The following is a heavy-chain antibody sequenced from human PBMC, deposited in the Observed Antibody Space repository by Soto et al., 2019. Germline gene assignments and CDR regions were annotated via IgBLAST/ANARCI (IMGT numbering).Heavy chain of an antibody. CDR2: IYYSGST. D-gene: IGHD1-26*01. CDR3: ARHRIVGATGGMRWFDP. CDR1: GGSISSSSYY. Sequence: QLQLQELGPGLVKPSETLSLTCTVSGGSISSSSYYWGWIRQPPGKGLEWIGSIYYSGSTYYNPSLKSRVTLSVDTSKNQFSLKLSSVTAADTAVYYCARHRIVGATGGMRWFDPWGQGTLVTVSS. V-gene: IGHV4-39*01. J-gene: IGHJ5*02.